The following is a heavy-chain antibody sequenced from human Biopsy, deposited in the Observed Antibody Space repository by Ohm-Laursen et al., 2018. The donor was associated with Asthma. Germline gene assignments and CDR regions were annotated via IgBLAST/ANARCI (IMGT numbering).Heavy chain of an antibody. CDR3: ARGSGLYPESPFDY. J-gene: IGHJ4*02. Sequence: TLSLTCSVSGYSISNGGYYWTWVRQRPGKGLEWIGNIYHRGNTKYNPSLKSRVMISLDTSQNQFSLSLNSVTAADTAVYFCARGSGLYPESPFDYWGQGTLVTVSS. CDR2: IYHRGNT. CDR1: GYSISNGGYY. D-gene: IGHD2-15*01. V-gene: IGHV4-31*03.